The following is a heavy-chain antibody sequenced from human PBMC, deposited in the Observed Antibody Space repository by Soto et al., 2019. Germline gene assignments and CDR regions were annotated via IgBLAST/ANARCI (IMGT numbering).Heavy chain of an antibody. V-gene: IGHV2-5*02. Sequence: QITLKESAPTRVKPTQTLTLTCTFSGFSLTSRPMGVGWICQPPGKALDWLAFIYWDDDKRYSPSLRSRLTINKDPSGNQVVLTMTNKDPMDTATYYCAHRLSGYNWNGGYFDYWGQGALVTVSS. CDR1: GFSLTSRPMG. J-gene: IGHJ4*02. CDR3: AHRLSGYNWNGGYFDY. D-gene: IGHD1-1*01. CDR2: IYWDDDK.